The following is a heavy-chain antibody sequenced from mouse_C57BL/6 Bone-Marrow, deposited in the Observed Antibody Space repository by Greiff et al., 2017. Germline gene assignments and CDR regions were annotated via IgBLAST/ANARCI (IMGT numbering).Heavy chain of an antibody. D-gene: IGHD2-3*01. V-gene: IGHV7-3*01. CDR3: ARYDGSPFAY. J-gene: IGHJ3*01. CDR1: GFTFTDYY. CDR2: IRNKANGYTT. Sequence: EVPRVESGGGLVQPGGSLSLSCAASGFTFTDYYMSWVRQPPGKALEWLGFIRNKANGYTTEYSASVKGRFTISRDNSQSILYRQMNALRAEDSATYYCARYDGSPFAYWGQGTLVTVSA.